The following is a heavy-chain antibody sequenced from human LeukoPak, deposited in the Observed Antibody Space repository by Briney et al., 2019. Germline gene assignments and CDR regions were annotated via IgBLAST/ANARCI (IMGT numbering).Heavy chain of an antibody. CDR2: IYTCGSS. CDR1: GGSISNYY. J-gene: IGHJ1*01. Sequence: PSETLSLTCTVSGGSISNYYWNWIRQPAGKGLEWIGRIYTCGSSDYNPSLKSRVTMSVDTSKNHLSLKLSSVTAADTAVYYCTREASGYSYGYEEHWGQGTLVTVSS. CDR3: TREASGYSYGYEEH. V-gene: IGHV4-4*07. D-gene: IGHD5-18*01.